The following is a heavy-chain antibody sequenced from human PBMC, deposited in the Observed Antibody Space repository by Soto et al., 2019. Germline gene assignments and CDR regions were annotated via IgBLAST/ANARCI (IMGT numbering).Heavy chain of an antibody. D-gene: IGHD6-13*01. CDR3: APTRSSSSWYRMDV. V-gene: IGHV5-51*01. J-gene: IGHJ6*02. Sequence: XDSLKVTWQCSGYKFTSYWIGLVLQMPGKGLEWMGIIYPDDSDTTYSPSFQGQVTISADKSVNTAYLQWNNLRASDTAMYYCAPTRSSSSWYRMDVCGQGTTVTVSS. CDR2: IYPDDSDT. CDR1: GYKFTSYW.